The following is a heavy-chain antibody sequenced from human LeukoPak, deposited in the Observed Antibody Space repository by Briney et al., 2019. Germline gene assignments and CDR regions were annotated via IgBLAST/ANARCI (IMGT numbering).Heavy chain of an antibody. CDR3: ARVDTAMSAFDP. V-gene: IGHV4-34*01. J-gene: IGHJ5*02. D-gene: IGHD5-18*01. CDR1: GGSFSGYY. Sequence: PSETLSLTCAVYGGSFSGYYWSWIRQPPGKGLEWIGQINHSGTTNYNPSLKSRVTISVDTSRNQFSLKLSSVTAAGTAVYYCARVDTAMSAFDPWGQGTLVTVSS. CDR2: INHSGTT.